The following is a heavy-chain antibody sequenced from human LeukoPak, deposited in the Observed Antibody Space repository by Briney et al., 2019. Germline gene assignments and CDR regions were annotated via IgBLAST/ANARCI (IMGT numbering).Heavy chain of an antibody. V-gene: IGHV3-74*01. CDR3: ASQSLGRYYDFWSARLAPDGGDY. CDR1: GFTFSSYW. Sequence: PGGSLRLSCAASGFTFSSYWMHWVRQAPGKGLVWVSCINSDGSSTSYADSVKGRFTTSRDNAKNTLYLQMNSLRAEDTAVYYCASQSLGRYYDFWSARLAPDGGDYWGQGTLVTVSS. D-gene: IGHD3-3*01. J-gene: IGHJ4*02. CDR2: INSDGSST.